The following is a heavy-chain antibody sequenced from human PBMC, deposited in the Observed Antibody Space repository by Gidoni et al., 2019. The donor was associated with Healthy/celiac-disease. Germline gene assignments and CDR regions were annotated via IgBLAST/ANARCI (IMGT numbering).Heavy chain of an antibody. CDR1: GYRFTSSW. CDR3: ASLAYDSSGYDPNWFDT. J-gene: IGHJ5*02. CDR2: IDRSDAYT. Sequence: VPLLQSGAAANKPGASLRISCNSSGYRFTSSWISGVRQMTGKGLEWMGRIDRSDAYTNYSPSFQGHVTIAADKSISTAYLQGSSLKASDTAMYYCASLAYDSSGYDPNWFDTGGQGTLVTVSS. D-gene: IGHD3-22*01. V-gene: IGHV5-10-1*03.